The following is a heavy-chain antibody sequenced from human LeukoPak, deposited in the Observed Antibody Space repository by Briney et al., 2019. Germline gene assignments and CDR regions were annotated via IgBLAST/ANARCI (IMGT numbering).Heavy chain of an antibody. V-gene: IGHV3-48*04. CDR3: ARWNGYDSDAFDI. D-gene: IGHD5-12*01. CDR1: GFTFSNYN. J-gene: IGHJ3*02. Sequence: GGSLRLSCAASGFTFSNYNMNWVRQAPGKGLEWVSYISSSGSTIYYADSVKGRLTISRDNAKNLLFLQMNSLRAADTAVYYCARWNGYDSDAFDIWGQGTMVTVSS. CDR2: ISSSGSTI.